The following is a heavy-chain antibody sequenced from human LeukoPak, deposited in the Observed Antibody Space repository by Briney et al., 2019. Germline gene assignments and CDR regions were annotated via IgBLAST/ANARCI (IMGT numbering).Heavy chain of an antibody. CDR2: INCDGSST. CDR1: GFTFRSYW. V-gene: IGHV3-74*01. Sequence: GGSLRLSCAASGFTFRSYWMHWVRQAPGKGLVWVSRINCDGSSTRYADSVKGRFAISRDNAKNTLYLQMNSLRAEDTAVYYCARTWELLPDFDYWGQGTLVTVSS. D-gene: IGHD1-26*01. J-gene: IGHJ4*02. CDR3: ARTWELLPDFDY.